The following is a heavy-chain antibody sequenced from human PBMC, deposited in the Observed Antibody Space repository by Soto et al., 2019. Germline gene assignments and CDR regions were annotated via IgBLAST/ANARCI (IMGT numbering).Heavy chain of an antibody. CDR1: GFTFSSYA. D-gene: IGHD3-22*01. J-gene: IGHJ3*02. CDR3: ARSGYYYDSSGYYSLIQRPKGTYAFDI. V-gene: IGHV3-30-3*01. Sequence: GGSLRLSCAASGFTFSSYAMHWVRQAPGKGLEWVAVISYDGSNKYYADSVKGRFTISRDNSKNTLYLQMNSLRAEDTAVYYCARSGYYYDSSGYYSLIQRPKGTYAFDIWGQGTMVTVSS. CDR2: ISYDGSNK.